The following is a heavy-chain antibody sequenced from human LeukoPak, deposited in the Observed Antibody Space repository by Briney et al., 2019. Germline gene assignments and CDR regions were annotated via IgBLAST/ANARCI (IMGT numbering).Heavy chain of an antibody. J-gene: IGHJ3*02. D-gene: IGHD4-23*01. CDR3: ARDATVGTANAFDI. V-gene: IGHV4-39*07. Sequence: KASETLSLTCTVSGGSISSSSYYWGWIRQPPGKGLEWIGSIYYSGSTYYNPSLKSRVTISVDTSKNQFSLELSSVTAADTAVYYCARDATVGTANAFDIWGQGTMVTVSS. CDR1: GGSISSSSYY. CDR2: IYYSGST.